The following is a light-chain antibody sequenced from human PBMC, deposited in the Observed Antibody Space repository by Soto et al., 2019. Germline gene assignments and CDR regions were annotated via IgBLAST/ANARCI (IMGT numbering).Light chain of an antibody. CDR3: QQYASSIT. J-gene: IGKJ4*01. CDR2: DAS. V-gene: IGKV3-20*01. CDR1: QSVSSNY. Sequence: EVVFTQSPVTLSLSPVERATLSCRASQSVSSNYLAWYQQKPGQAPRLLIYDASNRATGIPARFSGSGSWTDFTLTISRLEPEDFAVYYCQQYASSITFGGGTKVDIK.